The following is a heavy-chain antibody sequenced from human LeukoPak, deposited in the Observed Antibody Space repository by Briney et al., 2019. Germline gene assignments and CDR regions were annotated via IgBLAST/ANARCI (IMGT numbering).Heavy chain of an antibody. J-gene: IGHJ4*02. CDR2: ISAYNGNT. Sequence: ASVKVSCKXSGYTFTSYGISWVRQAPGQGLEWMGWISAYNGNTNYSQKLQGRVTMTTDTSTSTAYMELRSLRSDDTAVYYCARDNAYCGGDCYFGSDYWGQGTLVTVSS. V-gene: IGHV1-18*01. CDR3: ARDNAYCGGDCYFGSDY. D-gene: IGHD2-21*02. CDR1: GYTFTSYG.